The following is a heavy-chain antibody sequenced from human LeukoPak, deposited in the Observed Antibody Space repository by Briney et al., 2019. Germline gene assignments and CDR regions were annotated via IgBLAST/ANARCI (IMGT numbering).Heavy chain of an antibody. CDR3: AKVMAARREDLNWFDH. J-gene: IGHJ5*02. V-gene: IGHV4-39*07. Sequence: PPETLSLTCTVSGGSISSSGSYWGWIRQPPGKGLEWIGSIYYSGNTYNPSLKSRVTISVDTSKNQFSLNLTSVNAADTAVYYCAKVMAARREDLNWFDHWGQGTLVTVSS. CDR1: GGSISSSGSY. D-gene: IGHD6-6*01. CDR2: IYYSGNT.